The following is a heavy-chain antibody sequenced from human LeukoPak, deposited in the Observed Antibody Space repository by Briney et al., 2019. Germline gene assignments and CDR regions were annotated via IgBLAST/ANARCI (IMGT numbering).Heavy chain of an antibody. D-gene: IGHD2-15*01. V-gene: IGHV3-66*02. CDR1: GFIVNNNY. Sequence: GGSLRLSCAASGFIVNNNYINWVRQAPGKGLEWVSVIYSGGSTYYADSVKGRFTISRDNSKNTVYLEMNSLRAEDTAVYYCVYCSGGNCYYTVRGWTYWGQGTLVTVSS. J-gene: IGHJ4*02. CDR2: IYSGGST. CDR3: VYCSGGNCYYTVRGWTY.